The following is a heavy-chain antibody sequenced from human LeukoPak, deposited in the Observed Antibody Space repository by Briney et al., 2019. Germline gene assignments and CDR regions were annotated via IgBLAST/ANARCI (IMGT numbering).Heavy chain of an antibody. CDR3: ARDPYGSGGYYDY. CDR1: GFTFSSNW. D-gene: IGHD3-10*01. CDR2: IKQDGSEK. J-gene: IGHJ4*02. V-gene: IGHV3-7*01. Sequence: GGSLRPSCGASGFTFSSNWMSWVRQAPGKGLEWVANIKQDGSEKYYVDSVKGRFTISRDNAKNSLYLQMNSLRAEDTAVYYCARDPYGSGGYYDYWGQGTLVTVSS.